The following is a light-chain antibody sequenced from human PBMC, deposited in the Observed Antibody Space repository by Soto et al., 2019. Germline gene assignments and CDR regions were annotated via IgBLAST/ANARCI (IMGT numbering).Light chain of an antibody. J-gene: IGKJ1*01. Sequence: DIQMAQSPSSLSVSVGDRVTITCRASQSITSYLNWYQQKPGKAPKLLIYAVSSLHSGVPSRFSGSGSGTDFTLTISSLQPEDFATYYCQQSSTTSWTFGQGTTVDLK. CDR2: AVS. CDR3: QQSSTTSWT. CDR1: QSITSY. V-gene: IGKV1-39*01.